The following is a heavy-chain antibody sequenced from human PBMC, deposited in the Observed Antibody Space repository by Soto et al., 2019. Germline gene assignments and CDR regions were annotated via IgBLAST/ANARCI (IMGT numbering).Heavy chain of an antibody. Sequence: RLSCASSGFSFSGFWMHWVRQAPGKGLVWVSRMFTDVSTTYYADSVKGRFTISRDNAKSTLYLQMNSLRDEDTAVYYCVRGNTDYGTIEVRGPGTPVTGSS. D-gene: IGHD4-17*01. CDR3: VRGNTDYGTIEV. CDR2: MFTDVSTT. CDR1: GFSFSGFW. V-gene: IGHV3-74*01. J-gene: IGHJ6*02.